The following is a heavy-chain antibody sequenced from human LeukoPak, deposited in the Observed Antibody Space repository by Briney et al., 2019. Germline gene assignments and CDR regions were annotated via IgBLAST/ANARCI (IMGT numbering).Heavy chain of an antibody. CDR1: GFTFSSYG. V-gene: IGHV3-30*19. Sequence: GGSLRLSCAASGFTFSSYGMHWVRQAPGKGLEWVALISFDGSNKYYADSVKGRFTISRDSSKNTLYLQMNSLSAADTAVYYCARSYRRGAITMLRGVANRGAFDIWGQGTMVTVSS. J-gene: IGHJ3*02. D-gene: IGHD3-10*01. CDR2: ISFDGSNK. CDR3: ARSYRRGAITMLRGVANRGAFDI.